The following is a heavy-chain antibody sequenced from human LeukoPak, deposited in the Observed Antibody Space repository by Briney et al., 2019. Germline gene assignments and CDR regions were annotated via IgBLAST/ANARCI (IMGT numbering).Heavy chain of an antibody. CDR2: ISSSSSYI. D-gene: IGHD1-1*01. Sequence: GGSLRLSCAASGFTFSSYSMNWVRQAPGKGLEWVSSISSSSSYIYYADSVKGRFTISRDNAKNSLYLQMNSLRAEDTAVYYCARDGYSYYYYYMDVWGKGTTVTISS. CDR1: GFTFSSYS. CDR3: ARDGYSYYYYYMDV. J-gene: IGHJ6*03. V-gene: IGHV3-21*01.